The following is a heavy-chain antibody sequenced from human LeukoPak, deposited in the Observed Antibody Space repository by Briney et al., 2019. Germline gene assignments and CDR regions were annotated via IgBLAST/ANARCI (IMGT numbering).Heavy chain of an antibody. V-gene: IGHV3-7*01. Sequence: GGSLRLSCAASGFTFSSYWMSWVRQAPGKGLEWVANIKQDGSEKYYVDSVKGRFTISRDNAKNSLYLQMNSLRAEDTAVYYCGSIGSSWYEDYCGQGTLVTVSS. CDR2: IKQDGSEK. CDR3: GSIGSSWYEDY. D-gene: IGHD6-13*01. CDR1: GFTFSSYW. J-gene: IGHJ4*02.